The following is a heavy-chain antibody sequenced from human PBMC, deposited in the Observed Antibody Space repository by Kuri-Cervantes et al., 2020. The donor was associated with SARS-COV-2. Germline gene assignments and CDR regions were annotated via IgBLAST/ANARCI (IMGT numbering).Heavy chain of an antibody. CDR3: ARDRYYDFWSGYSRRDAFDI. D-gene: IGHD3-3*01. V-gene: IGHV3-23*01. Sequence: GESLKISCAASGFTFSSYAMSWVRQAPGKGLEWVSAISGSGGSTYYADSVKGRFTISRDNSKNTLYLQMNSLRAEDTAVYYCARDRYYDFWSGYSRRDAFDIWGQGTMVTVSS. CDR1: GFTFSSYA. J-gene: IGHJ3*02. CDR2: ISGSGGST.